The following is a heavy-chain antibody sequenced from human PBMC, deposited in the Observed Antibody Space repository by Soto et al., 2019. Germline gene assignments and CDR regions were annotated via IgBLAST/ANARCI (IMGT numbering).Heavy chain of an antibody. J-gene: IGHJ6*02. D-gene: IGHD3-16*01. CDR1: GFTFSSYG. CDR2: IWYDGSNK. Sequence: GGSLRLSCAASGFTFSSYGMHWARQAPGKGLEWVAVIWYDGSNKYYADSVKGRFTISRDNSKNTLYLQMNSLRAEDTAVYYCARGRWGVYYYGMGVWGQGTTVTVSS. CDR3: ARGRWGVYYYGMGV. V-gene: IGHV3-33*01.